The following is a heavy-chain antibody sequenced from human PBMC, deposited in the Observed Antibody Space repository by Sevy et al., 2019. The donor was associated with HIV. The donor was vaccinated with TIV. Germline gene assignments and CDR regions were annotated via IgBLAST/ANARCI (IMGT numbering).Heavy chain of an antibody. CDR3: TKEALRGTYLRGDFDR. V-gene: IGHV3-30*18. D-gene: IGHD3-10*02. J-gene: IGHJ4*02. CDR1: GFSFQAFG. Sequence: GGSLRLSCSAFGFSFQAFGMHWVRQAPGKGPEWLAVISSDGNNQNYADSVKGRFTISRDNSKNLLFLQMHSLLPNDTAVYFCTKEALRGTYLRGDFDRRGQGALVTVSS. CDR2: ISSDGNNQ.